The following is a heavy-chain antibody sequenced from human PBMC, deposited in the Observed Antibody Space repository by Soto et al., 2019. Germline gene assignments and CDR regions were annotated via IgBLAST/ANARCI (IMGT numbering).Heavy chain of an antibody. CDR2: ISAYNGNT. D-gene: IGHD5-12*01. CDR3: ARDPVLGYSGYESGSPHLFDY. V-gene: IGHV1-18*01. Sequence: ASVKVSCKASGYTFTSYGISWVRQAPGQGLEWMGWISAYNGNTNYAQKLQGRVTMTTDTSTSTAYMELRSLRSDDTAVYYCARDPVLGYSGYESGSPHLFDYWGQGTLVTVSS. J-gene: IGHJ4*02. CDR1: GYTFTSYG.